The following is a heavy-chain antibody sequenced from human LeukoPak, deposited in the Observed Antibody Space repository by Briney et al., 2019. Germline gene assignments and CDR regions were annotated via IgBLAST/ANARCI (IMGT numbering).Heavy chain of an antibody. CDR1: GFTVSSNY. J-gene: IGHJ4*02. D-gene: IGHD5-18*01. V-gene: IGHV3-53*01. CDR2: IYSGGST. Sequence: PGGSLRLSCAASGFTVSSNYMSWVRQAPGKGLERVSVIYSGGSTYYADSVKGRFTISRDNSKNTLYLQMNSLRAEDTAVYYCARVRSGYSFGYWGQGTLVTVSS. CDR3: ARVRSGYSFGY.